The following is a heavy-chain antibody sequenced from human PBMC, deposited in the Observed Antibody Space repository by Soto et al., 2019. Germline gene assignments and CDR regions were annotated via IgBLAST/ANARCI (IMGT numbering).Heavy chain of an antibody. CDR1: GGTFSSYA. CDR2: IIPIFGTA. D-gene: IGHD3-10*01. CDR3: ATEVWFGELRYFDY. Sequence: GASVKVSCKASGGTFSSYAISWVRQAPGQGLEWMGGIIPIFGTANYAQKFQGRVTITADKSTSTAYMELSSLRSEDTAVYYCATEVWFGELRYFDYWGQGTLVTVSS. J-gene: IGHJ4*02. V-gene: IGHV1-69*06.